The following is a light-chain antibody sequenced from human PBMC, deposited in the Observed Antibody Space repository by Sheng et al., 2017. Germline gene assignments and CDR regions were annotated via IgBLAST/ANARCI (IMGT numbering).Light chain of an antibody. CDR2: QRP. CDR1: ETISIY. CDR3: QQSHSSPYN. V-gene: IGKV1-39*01. Sequence: DIRMTQSPSSLSASVGDRVTITCRASETISIYLNCINKDQGKPLNSLSLQRPLLKVGSHRGSGAXDLAQTSLLPSSSLQPEDFATYYCQQSHSSPYNFAQGTKLDIK. J-gene: IGKJ2*01.